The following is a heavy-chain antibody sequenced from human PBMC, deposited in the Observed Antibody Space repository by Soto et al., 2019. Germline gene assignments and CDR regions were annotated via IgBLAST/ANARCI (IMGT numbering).Heavy chain of an antibody. CDR2: ISGSGGST. J-gene: IGHJ4*02. CDR3: AKGPDYDILTGYYSSLGHFDY. V-gene: IGHV3-23*01. D-gene: IGHD3-9*01. Sequence: GGSLRLSCAASGFTFSSYAMSWVRQAPGKGLEWVSAISGSGGSTYYADSVKGRFTISRDNSKNTLYLQMNSLRAEDTAVYYCAKGPDYDILTGYYSSLGHFDYWGQGTLVTVSS. CDR1: GFTFSSYA.